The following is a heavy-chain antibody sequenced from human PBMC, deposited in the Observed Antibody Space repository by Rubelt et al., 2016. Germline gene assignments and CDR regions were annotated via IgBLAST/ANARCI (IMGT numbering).Heavy chain of an antibody. CDR3: ARDLEYCSGGSCYKPLNYYYYGMDV. Sequence: WVRQAPGKGLEWVSVIYSGGSTYYADSVKGRFTISRDNSKNTLYPQMNSLRAEDTAVYYCARDLEYCSGGSCYKPLNYYYYGMDVWGQGTTVTVSS. CDR2: IYSGGST. J-gene: IGHJ6*02. V-gene: IGHV3-53*01. D-gene: IGHD2-15*01.